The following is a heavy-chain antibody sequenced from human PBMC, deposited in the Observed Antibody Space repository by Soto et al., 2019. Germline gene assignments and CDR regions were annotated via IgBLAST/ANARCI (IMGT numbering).Heavy chain of an antibody. CDR3: ARTTITTRDFQH. CDR2: IYYSGST. J-gene: IGHJ1*01. V-gene: IGHV4-59*01. Sequence: SETLSLTCTVSGGSISSYYWSWIRQPPGKGLEWIGYIYYSGSTNYNPSLKSRVTISVDTSKNQFSLKLSSVTAADTAVYYCARTTITTRDFQHWGQGTLVTVSS. D-gene: IGHD4-17*01. CDR1: GGSISSYY.